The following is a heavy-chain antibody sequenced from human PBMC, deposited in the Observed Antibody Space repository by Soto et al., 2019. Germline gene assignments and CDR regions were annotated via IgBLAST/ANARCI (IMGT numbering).Heavy chain of an antibody. Sequence: EVQLVQSGAEVKKPGESLRISCKGSGYSFTSYWISWVRQMPGKGLEWMGRIDPSDSYTNYSPSFQGHVTISADKSISTAYLQWSSLKASDTAMYYCARRYGGNPKAPYYYGMDVWGQGTTVTVSS. J-gene: IGHJ6*02. CDR1: GYSFTSYW. CDR3: ARRYGGNPKAPYYYGMDV. V-gene: IGHV5-10-1*03. CDR2: IDPSDSYT. D-gene: IGHD1-26*01.